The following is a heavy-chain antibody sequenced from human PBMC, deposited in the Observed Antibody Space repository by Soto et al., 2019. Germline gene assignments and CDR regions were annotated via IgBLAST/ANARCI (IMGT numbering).Heavy chain of an antibody. J-gene: IGHJ3*02. Sequence: GGSLRLSCAASGFTFSTYVMSWVRQAPGKGLEWVGRIKSKTDGGTTDYAAPVKGRFTISRDDSKNTLYLQMNSLKTEDTAVYYCTTVVLNGDYYDSSGYYPDAFDIWGQGTMVTVSS. CDR2: IKSKTDGGTT. V-gene: IGHV3-15*01. CDR1: GFTFSTYV. CDR3: TTVVLNGDYYDSSGYYPDAFDI. D-gene: IGHD3-22*01.